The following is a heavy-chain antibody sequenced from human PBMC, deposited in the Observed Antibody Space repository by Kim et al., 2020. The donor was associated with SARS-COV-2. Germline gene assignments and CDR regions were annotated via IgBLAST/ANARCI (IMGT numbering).Heavy chain of an antibody. CDR3: ARKGRGYYNGMDV. CDR2: INTNTGNP. D-gene: IGHD3-10*01. V-gene: IGHV7-4-1*02. CDR1: GYNFTRHA. Sequence: ASVNVSCKTSGYNFTRHAMNWVRQAPAQGLEWMGWINTNTGNPTYAQDFIGRFVFSLDTSVSTAYLQISSLKAEDTAVYYCARKGRGYYNGMDVWGQGITVTVSS. J-gene: IGHJ6*02.